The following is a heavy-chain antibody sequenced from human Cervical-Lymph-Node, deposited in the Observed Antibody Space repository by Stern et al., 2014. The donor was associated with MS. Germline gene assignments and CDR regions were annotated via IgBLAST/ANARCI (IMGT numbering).Heavy chain of an antibody. CDR1: GFAFSRHG. CDR2: IWVGRTND. J-gene: IGHJ4*02. Sequence: QLVESGGGVIQPGRSLRLSCAASGFAFSRHGMHWVRQVPGKGLEWVAVIWVGRTNDKDEGSVKGRFPISRDNSKNSLYLQMNNLRVEDTAIYYCATEKGACSGDDCHVTFDSWGQGTLVTVSS. CDR3: ATEKGACSGDDCHVTFDS. D-gene: IGHD2-21*02. V-gene: IGHV3-33*03.